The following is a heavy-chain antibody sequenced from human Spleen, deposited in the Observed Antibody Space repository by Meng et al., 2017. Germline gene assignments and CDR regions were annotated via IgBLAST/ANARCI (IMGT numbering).Heavy chain of an antibody. CDR1: GGSFSDYY. Sequence: QGQLQQWGAGLLKPPETLSLTCVVSGGSFSDYYWSWIRQPPGKGLEWIGYIYYSGSTYYNPSLKSLVTISVDTSKNQFSLKLSSVTAADTAVYYCARSAYAINNWFDPWGQGTLVTVSS. J-gene: IGHJ5*02. CDR3: ARSAYAINNWFDP. D-gene: IGHD3-9*01. V-gene: IGHV4-34*01. CDR2: IYYSGST.